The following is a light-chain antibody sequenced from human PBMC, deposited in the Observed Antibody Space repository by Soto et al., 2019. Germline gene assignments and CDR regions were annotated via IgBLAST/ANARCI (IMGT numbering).Light chain of an antibody. J-gene: IGKJ1*01. V-gene: IGKV3-11*01. CDR3: QQRSNWWT. CDR2: DAS. CDR1: QSVSSY. Sequence: EIVLPQSPATLSLSPGERATLSCRASQSVSSYLAWYQQKPGQAPRLLIYDASNRATGIPARFSGSGSGTDFTLTISSLEPEDFAVYYCQQRSNWWTVGQGTKVDIK.